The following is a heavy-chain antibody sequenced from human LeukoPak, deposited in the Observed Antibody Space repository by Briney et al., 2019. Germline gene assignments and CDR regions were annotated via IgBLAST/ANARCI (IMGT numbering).Heavy chain of an antibody. CDR1: GYTFTSYD. D-gene: IGHD6-13*01. CDR2: MNPNSGNT. V-gene: IGHV1-8*01. Sequence: ASVKVSCKASGYTFTSYDINWVRQATGQGLEWMGWMNPNSGNTGYAQKFQGRVTMTRNTSISTAYVELSSLRSEDTAVYYCATIAAAGTPFDYWGQGTLVTVSS. J-gene: IGHJ4*02. CDR3: ATIAAAGTPFDY.